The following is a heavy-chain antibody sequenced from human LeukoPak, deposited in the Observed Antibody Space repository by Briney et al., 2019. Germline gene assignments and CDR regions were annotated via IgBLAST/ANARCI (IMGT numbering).Heavy chain of an antibody. J-gene: IGHJ4*02. CDR1: GGSISSGSYY. V-gene: IGHV4-31*11. Sequence: PSETLSLTCAVSGGSISSGSYYWGWIRQHPGKGLKWIGSVYYSGSTYYNPSLKSRLTISKDTSKNQFSLKLSSVTAADTAVYYCARIRRDGVFGYWGQGTLVTVSS. D-gene: IGHD3-10*01. CDR3: ARIRRDGVFGY. CDR2: VYYSGST.